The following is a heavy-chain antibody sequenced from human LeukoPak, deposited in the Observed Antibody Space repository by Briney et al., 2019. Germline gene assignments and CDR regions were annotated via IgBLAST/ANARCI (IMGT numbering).Heavy chain of an antibody. V-gene: IGHV6-1*01. Sequence: SRTLSLTCAISGDSISSNSVAWNWIRQSPSRGLEWLGRTYYRSTWFNDYAVSVKSRITINPDTSKNQFSLQLNSVTPEDTAVYYCARGGSQYYDYWSGSYHRDYYYYYMDVWAKGTTVTVSS. CDR1: GDSISSNSVA. CDR2: TYYRSTWFN. D-gene: IGHD3-3*01. CDR3: ARGGSQYYDYWSGSYHRDYYYYYMDV. J-gene: IGHJ6*03.